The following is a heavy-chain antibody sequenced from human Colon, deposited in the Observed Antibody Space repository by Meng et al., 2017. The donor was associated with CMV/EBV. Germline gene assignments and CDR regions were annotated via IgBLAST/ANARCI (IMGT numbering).Heavy chain of an antibody. CDR3: VRDTRDSSSWHQMGWFDP. Sequence: SETLSLTCSVSGGSIGSREYFWSWVRQPPGKGLEWIGYIYYSESFYYNPSLKSRVTISIDTSKNQFSLNLNSVTAADTAVYYCVRDTRDSSSWHQMGWFDPWGQGILVTVSS. V-gene: IGHV4-30-4*01. J-gene: IGHJ5*02. CDR2: IYYSESF. CDR1: GGSIGSREYF. D-gene: IGHD6-13*01.